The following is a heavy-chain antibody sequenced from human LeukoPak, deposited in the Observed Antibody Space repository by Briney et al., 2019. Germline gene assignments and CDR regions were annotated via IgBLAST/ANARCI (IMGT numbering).Heavy chain of an antibody. CDR1: GFPFSSHG. Sequence: GGSLRLSCEVSGFPFSSHGMRWVRQAPGRGLEWVSGISISADMTYYADSVQGRFIISRDNSKNTGYLQMDSLRVEDTAVYYCANEEVPNDYWGQGTLVTVSS. CDR3: ANEEVPNDY. D-gene: IGHD4/OR15-4a*01. J-gene: IGHJ4*02. V-gene: IGHV3-23*01. CDR2: ISISADMT.